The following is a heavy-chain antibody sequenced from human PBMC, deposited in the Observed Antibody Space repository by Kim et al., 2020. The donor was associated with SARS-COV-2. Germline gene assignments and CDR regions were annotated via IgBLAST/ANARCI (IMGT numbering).Heavy chain of an antibody. Sequence: SETLSLTCTVSGGPFTSYFWSWIRQPPGKGLEWIGYVYYSGSTSYNPSLKSRVTISLDTSENQFSLKLTSVTAADTAVYYCAGRKRPSGSPFDSWGQGTL. CDR2: VYYSGST. CDR3: AGRKRPSGSPFDS. V-gene: IGHV4-59*01. D-gene: IGHD1-26*01. CDR1: GGPFTSYF. J-gene: IGHJ4*02.